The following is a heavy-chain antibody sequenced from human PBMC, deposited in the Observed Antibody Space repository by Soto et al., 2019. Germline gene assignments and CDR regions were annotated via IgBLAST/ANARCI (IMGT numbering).Heavy chain of an antibody. D-gene: IGHD3-10*01. CDR1: GDTFNIYT. Sequence: GXSVKVSFKASGDTFNIYTFNWVRQAPGQGLEWMGGIFAMFGSPHNAEKFQHRLTITADDSTNTVYMELSDLRSEDTAVYYCATNGSSVVLDSWGQGTLVTVYS. CDR3: ATNGSSVVLDS. V-gene: IGHV1-69*13. CDR2: IFAMFGSP. J-gene: IGHJ4*02.